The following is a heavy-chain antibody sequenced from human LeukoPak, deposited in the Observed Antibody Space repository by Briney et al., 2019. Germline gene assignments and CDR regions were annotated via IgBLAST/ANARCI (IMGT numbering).Heavy chain of an antibody. D-gene: IGHD4-17*01. V-gene: IGHV1-46*01. CDR1: GYTFTSYY. CDR2: INPSGGST. Sequence: ASVKVSCKASGYTFTSYYVHWVRQAPGQGLEWMGIINPSGGSTSYAQKFQGRVTMTRDTSTSTVYMELSSLRSEDTAVYYCARDGRFSYGDYVGPASSWFDPWGQGTLVTVSS. J-gene: IGHJ5*02. CDR3: ARDGRFSYGDYVGPASSWFDP.